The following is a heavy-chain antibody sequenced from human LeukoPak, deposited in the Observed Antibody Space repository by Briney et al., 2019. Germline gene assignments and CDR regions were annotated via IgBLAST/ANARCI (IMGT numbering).Heavy chain of an antibody. D-gene: IGHD3-10*01. CDR2: ISSNGGST. V-gene: IGHV3-64*01. J-gene: IGHJ5*02. Sequence: GGSLRLSCAASGFTFSSYGMHWVRQAPGKGLEYVSAISSNGGSTYYANSVKGRFTISRDNSKNTLYLQMGSLRAEDMAVYYCARAYGSGKGRFDPWGQGTLVTVSS. CDR1: GFTFSSYG. CDR3: ARAYGSGKGRFDP.